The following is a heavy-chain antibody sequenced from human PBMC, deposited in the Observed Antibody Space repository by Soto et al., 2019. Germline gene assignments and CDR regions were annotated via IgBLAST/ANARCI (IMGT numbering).Heavy chain of an antibody. V-gene: IGHV3-23*01. D-gene: IGHD2-15*01. Sequence: PGGSLRLSCVGSGFTFGNYAMSWVRQAPGKGLEWVSSTTGIDGRTYYADSVKGRFTISRDNPKNTLYLQMNNLRAEDTAMFYCAKDRGPYCSGGICYPPSWFDPWGDVTQVPVSS. CDR3: AKDRGPYCSGGICYPPSWFDP. CDR2: TTGIDGRT. J-gene: IGHJ5*02. CDR1: GFTFGNYA.